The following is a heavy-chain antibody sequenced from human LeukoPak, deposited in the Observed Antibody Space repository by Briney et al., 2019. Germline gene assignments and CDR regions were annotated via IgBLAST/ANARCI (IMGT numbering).Heavy chain of an antibody. CDR1: GFTFSSYG. J-gene: IGHJ4*02. CDR2: VSYDETYK. D-gene: IGHD6-13*01. Sequence: PGGSLRLSCAAYGFTFSSYGMHWVRQAPGKGLEWVAVVSYDETYKYYGDSVKGRFTISRDNSRNTLSLQMSSLRAEDTAVYHCAKGATEQLVRTNFDYWGQGTLVTVSS. CDR3: AKGATEQLVRTNFDY. V-gene: IGHV3-30*18.